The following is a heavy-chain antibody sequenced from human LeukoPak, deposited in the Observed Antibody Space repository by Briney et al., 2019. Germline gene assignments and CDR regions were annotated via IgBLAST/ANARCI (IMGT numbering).Heavy chain of an antibody. V-gene: IGHV1-2*02. CDR2: INPNSGGT. CDR1: GYTFTGYY. Sequence: GASVKVSCKASGYTFTGYYMHWVRQAPGQGLEWMGWINPNSGGTNYAQKFQGRVTMTRDTSISTAYMELSRLRSDDTAVYYCARASPWYDFWSGPPTEYYYMDVWGKGTTVTVSS. J-gene: IGHJ6*03. D-gene: IGHD3-3*01. CDR3: ARASPWYDFWSGPPTEYYYMDV.